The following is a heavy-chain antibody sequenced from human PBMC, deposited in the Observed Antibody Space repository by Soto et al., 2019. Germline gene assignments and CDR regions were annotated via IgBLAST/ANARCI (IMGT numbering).Heavy chain of an antibody. CDR1: GYTFSSYA. D-gene: IGHD7-27*01. J-gene: IGHJ4*02. Sequence: ASVKVSCKASGYTFSSYAIHFFLHSPLQILYFIGWINAGYGNTKSSQKFQDRVTISLDTSASTAYMELTSLRSEDTAVYYCARDTGDGTFDFWGQGTLVTVSS. CDR2: INAGYGNT. CDR3: ARDTGDGTFDF. V-gene: IGHV1-3*01.